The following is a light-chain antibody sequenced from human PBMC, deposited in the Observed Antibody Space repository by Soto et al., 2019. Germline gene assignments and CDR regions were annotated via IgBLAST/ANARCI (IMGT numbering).Light chain of an antibody. J-gene: IGKJ1*01. CDR1: QSVSSN. V-gene: IGKV3-15*01. CDR3: QHYNNWPPET. CDR2: GAS. Sequence: EIVMTQSPGTLSVSPGERVTLSCRASQSVSSNLAWYQQKPGQAPSLLIYGASTRATGIPARFSGSGSGTEFTLTISSLQSEDFAVYYCQHYNNWPPETFGQGTKVEIK.